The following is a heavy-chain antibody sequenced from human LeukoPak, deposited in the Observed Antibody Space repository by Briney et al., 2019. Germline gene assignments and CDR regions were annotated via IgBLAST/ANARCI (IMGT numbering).Heavy chain of an antibody. CDR1: GFTFDSYS. D-gene: IGHD1-26*01. CDR2: ISSSSSTI. CDR3: ASGSGSPGY. J-gene: IGHJ4*02. Sequence: GGSLRLSCAASGFTFDSYSMTWVRQAPGKGLEWVSYISSSSSTIYYADSVKGRFTISRDNAKNSLYLQMNSLRAEDTAVYYCASGSGSPGYWGQGTLVTVSS. V-gene: IGHV3-48*04.